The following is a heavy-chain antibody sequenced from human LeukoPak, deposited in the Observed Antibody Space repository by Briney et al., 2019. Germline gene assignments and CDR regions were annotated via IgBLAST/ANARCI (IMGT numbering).Heavy chain of an antibody. CDR3: ARRRLLWFGELPDFDY. D-gene: IGHD3-10*01. J-gene: IGHJ4*02. V-gene: IGHV4-34*01. CDR1: GGSFSGYY. CDR2: INHSGST. Sequence: PSETLSLTCAVYGGSFSGYYGSWIRQPPGKGLEWIGEINHSGSTNYNPSLKSRVTISVDTSKNQFSLKLSSVTAADTAVYYCARRRLLWFGELPDFDYWGQGTLVTVSS.